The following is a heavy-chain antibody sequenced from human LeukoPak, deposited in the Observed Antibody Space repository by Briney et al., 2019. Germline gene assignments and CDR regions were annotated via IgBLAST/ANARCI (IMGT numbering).Heavy chain of an antibody. D-gene: IGHD3-10*01. J-gene: IGHJ4*02. CDR1: GGSISSSSYY. CDR3: ARGVVGLLWFGELLYLDY. Sequence: PSETLSLTCTVSGGSISSSSYYWGWIRQPPGKGLEWIGSIYYSGSTYYNPSLKSRVTISVDTSKNQFSLKLSSVTAADTAVYYCARGVVGLLWFGELLYLDYWGQGTLVTVSS. V-gene: IGHV4-39*07. CDR2: IYYSGST.